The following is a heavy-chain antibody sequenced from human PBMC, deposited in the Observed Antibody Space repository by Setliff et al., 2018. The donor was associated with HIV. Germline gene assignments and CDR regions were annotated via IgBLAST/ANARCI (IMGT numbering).Heavy chain of an antibody. CDR2: INHSGST. J-gene: IGHJ4*02. CDR1: GGSFSAYY. V-gene: IGHV4-34*01. Sequence: SETLSLTCAVYGGSFSAYYWSWIRQPPGKGLEWIGEINHSGSTNYNPSLKTRGTIMVDTSKSLFSLELSSVTAADTAVYYFAKLLEGPDYSSDFRYFDWFPDVWGQGTLVTVSS. CDR3: AKLLEGPDYSSDFRYFDWFPDV. D-gene: IGHD3-9*01.